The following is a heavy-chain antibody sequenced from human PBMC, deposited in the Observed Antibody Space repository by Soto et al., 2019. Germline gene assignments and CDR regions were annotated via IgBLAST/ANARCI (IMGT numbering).Heavy chain of an antibody. CDR2: INGGTGQT. D-gene: IGHD2-8*01. Sequence: ASVKVSCKASGYTFSTHAMHWVRQAPGQSLEWMGWINGGTGQTKHSHRFQDRLSITRDTSASTAYMELSSLTSEDTAVYYCARGKVMEETYYYYGLDIWGQGTTVTVFS. V-gene: IGHV1-3*01. CDR3: ARGKVMEETYYYYGLDI. CDR1: GYTFSTHA. J-gene: IGHJ6*02.